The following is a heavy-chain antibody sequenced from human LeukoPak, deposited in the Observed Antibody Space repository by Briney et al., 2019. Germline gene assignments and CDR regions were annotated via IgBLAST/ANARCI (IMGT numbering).Heavy chain of an antibody. CDR2: ISNTGGDT. J-gene: IGHJ6*02. Sequence: GGSLRLSCAVSGVTFNKYAMSWFRQAPGKGLEWVSGISNTGGDTYYADSVKGRFTISRDNSKSTLSLQMNSLRAEDTAIYYCAKLLGTIYPLRGMDVWGQGTTVTVSS. CDR3: AKLLGTIYPLRGMDV. V-gene: IGHV3-23*01. D-gene: IGHD2-8*02. CDR1: GVTFNKYA.